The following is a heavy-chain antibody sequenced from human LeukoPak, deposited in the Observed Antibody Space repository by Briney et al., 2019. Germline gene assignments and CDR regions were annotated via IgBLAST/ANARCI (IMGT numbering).Heavy chain of an antibody. CDR2: INTDGTVT. V-gene: IGHV3-74*01. CDR3: ATKQWLAPPPDS. D-gene: IGHD6-19*01. J-gene: IGHJ4*02. CDR1: GFTFSKYW. Sequence: GGSLRLSCAASGFTFSKYWMLWVRHAPGKGLESVSRINTDGTVTTYADSVKGRLTVSRDNADNTMFLQLNGMRVEDTAVYYCATKQWLAPPPDSWGQGTPVTVSS.